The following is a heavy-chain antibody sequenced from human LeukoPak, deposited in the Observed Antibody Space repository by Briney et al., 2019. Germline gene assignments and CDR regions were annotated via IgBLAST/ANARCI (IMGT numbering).Heavy chain of an antibody. CDR3: ARDRTPYYYDSSGYGY. J-gene: IGHJ4*02. Sequence: GGSLRLSCAASGFTFSDYYMSWIRQAPGKGLEWVSYISSSGSTIYYADSVKGRFTISRDNAKNSLYLQMNSLRAEDTAVYYCARDRTPYYYDSSGYGYWGQGTLVTVSS. V-gene: IGHV3-11*01. D-gene: IGHD3-22*01. CDR2: ISSSGSTI. CDR1: GFTFSDYY.